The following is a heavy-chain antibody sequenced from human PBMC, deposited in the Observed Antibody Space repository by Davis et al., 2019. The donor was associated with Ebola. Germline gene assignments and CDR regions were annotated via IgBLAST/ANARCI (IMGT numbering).Heavy chain of an antibody. V-gene: IGHV4-39*01. CDR3: ARHVTRVEYSRSQNWFDP. J-gene: IGHJ5*02. Sequence: SETLSLTCTASGGSISSSIYYRGWIRQPPGKGREWIGKNYDSGSTYYNPSLKSRVTISVDTSKNQFSLKLSSVTAADTTVYYCARHVTRVEYSRSQNWFDPWGQGTLVTVSS. CDR1: GGSISSSIYY. CDR2: NYDSGST. D-gene: IGHD6-6*01.